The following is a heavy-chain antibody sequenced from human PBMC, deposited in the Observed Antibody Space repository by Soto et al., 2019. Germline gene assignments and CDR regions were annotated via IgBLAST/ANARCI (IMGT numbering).Heavy chain of an antibody. J-gene: IGHJ3*02. V-gene: IGHV3-53*04. D-gene: IGHD2-2*01. Sequence: EVQLVESGGGLVQPGGSLRLSCAASGFTVSSNYMSWVRQAPGKGLEWVSVIYSGGSTYYADSVKGRFTISRHNSKNTLYLQMNSLRAEDTAVYYCVRVVWEGYCSSTSCYDLDAFDIWGQGTMVTVSS. CDR1: GFTVSSNY. CDR2: IYSGGST. CDR3: VRVVWEGYCSSTSCYDLDAFDI.